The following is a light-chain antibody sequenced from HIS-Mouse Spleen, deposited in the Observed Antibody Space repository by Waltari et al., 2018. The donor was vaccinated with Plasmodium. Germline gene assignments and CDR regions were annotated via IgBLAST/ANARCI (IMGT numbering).Light chain of an antibody. CDR2: QDS. V-gene: IGLV3-1*01. Sequence: SYELTQPPSVSVSPGQTASITCSGDKLGDKYACWYQKKPGQSPVLVIYQDSKRPPGIPERFAGSKAGNTATLTISGTQAMDEADYYCQAWDSSTVVFGGGTKLTVL. CDR1: KLGDKY. CDR3: QAWDSSTVV. J-gene: IGLJ2*01.